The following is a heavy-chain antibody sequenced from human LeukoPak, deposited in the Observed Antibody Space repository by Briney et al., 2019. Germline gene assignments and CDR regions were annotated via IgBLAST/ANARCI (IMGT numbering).Heavy chain of an antibody. CDR3: ARPGPLWFGNYMDV. CDR2: INHSGST. J-gene: IGHJ6*03. D-gene: IGHD3-10*01. CDR1: GGSFSGYY. Sequence: SETLSLTCAVYGGSFSGYYWSWIRQPPGKGLEWIGEINHSGSTNYNPSLKSRVTISVDTSKNQFSLKLSSVTAADTAVYYCARPGPLWFGNYMDVWGKGTTVTISS. V-gene: IGHV4-34*01.